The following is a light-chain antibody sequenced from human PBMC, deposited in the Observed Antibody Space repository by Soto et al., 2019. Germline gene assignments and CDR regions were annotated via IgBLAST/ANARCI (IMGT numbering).Light chain of an antibody. CDR3: QKRSNWPPVIT. V-gene: IGKV3-11*01. Sequence: EIVLTQSPATLSLSPGERATLSCRASQSFSSYLAWYQQKPGQAPRLLIYDASKRATGIPARFSGRGSGTDFTLTISSLEPEYFAVYYCQKRSNWPPVITFGQGTRLEIK. J-gene: IGKJ5*01. CDR1: QSFSSY. CDR2: DAS.